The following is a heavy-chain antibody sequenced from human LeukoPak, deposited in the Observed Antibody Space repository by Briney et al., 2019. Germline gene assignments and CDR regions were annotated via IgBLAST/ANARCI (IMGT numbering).Heavy chain of an antibody. CDR1: GFTFTTYC. V-gene: IGHV3-7*01. J-gene: IGHJ4*02. CDR2: IKHDGSET. D-gene: IGHD3-10*01. CDR3: ARDSGPGSALHLWFGNVPYYFDY. Sequence: SGGSLRLSCAASGFTFTTYCMNWVRQAPGKGLEWVANIKHDGSETNYVDSVKGRFTISRGNAANTLFLQMNSLRADDTAVYYCARDSGPGSALHLWFGNVPYYFDYWGQGSLVTVSS.